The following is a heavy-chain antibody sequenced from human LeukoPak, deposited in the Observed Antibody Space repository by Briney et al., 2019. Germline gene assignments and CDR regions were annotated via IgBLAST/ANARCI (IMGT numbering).Heavy chain of an antibody. J-gene: IGHJ4*02. V-gene: IGHV3-7*03. CDR3: ARDISPQLVVDY. CDR1: GFTLNNYW. D-gene: IGHD1-1*01. CDR2: INQDGSEK. Sequence: GGSLRLSCAASGFTLNNYWMGWVRQAPGRGLEWVANINQDGSEKYYVDSVKGRFTISRDNAKNSLYLQMNSLRAEDTAVYYCARDISPQLVVDYWGQGTLVTVSS.